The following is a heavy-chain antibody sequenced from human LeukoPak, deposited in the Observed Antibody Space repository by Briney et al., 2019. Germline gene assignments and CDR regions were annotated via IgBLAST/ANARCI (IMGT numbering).Heavy chain of an antibody. CDR2: IIPILGIA. Sequence: SVKVSCKASGGTFSSYAISWVRQAPGQGLEWMGRIIPILGIANYAQKFQGRVTITADKSTSAAYMELSSLRSDDTAVYYCARVLGVAVGVTRGDCWGQGTLVTVSS. J-gene: IGHJ4*02. CDR1: GGTFSSYA. V-gene: IGHV1-69*04. D-gene: IGHD1-26*01. CDR3: ARVLGVAVGVTRGDC.